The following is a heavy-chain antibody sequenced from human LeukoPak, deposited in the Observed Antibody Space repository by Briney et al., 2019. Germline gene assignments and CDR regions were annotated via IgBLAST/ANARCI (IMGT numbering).Heavy chain of an antibody. CDR3: AREDSGSYYNFYYFYMDV. CDR1: GGSFSGYH. J-gene: IGHJ6*03. D-gene: IGHD3-10*01. CDR2: INHSGST. V-gene: IGHV4-34*10. Sequence: PSETLSLTCAVYGGSFSGYHWSWIRQPPGKGLEWIGEINHSGSTNYNPSLKSRVTLSVDTSKTQFYLSLSSVTAADTAVYYCAREDSGSYYNFYYFYMDVWGKGTTVTISS.